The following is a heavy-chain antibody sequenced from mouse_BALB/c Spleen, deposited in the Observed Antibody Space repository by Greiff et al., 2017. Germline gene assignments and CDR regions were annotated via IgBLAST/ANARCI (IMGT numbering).Heavy chain of an antibody. CDR1: GYTFTDYE. J-gene: IGHJ3*01. CDR3: TRRGYEAWFAY. D-gene: IGHD2-3*01. V-gene: IGHV1-15*01. Sequence: QVQLQQSGAELVRPGASVTLSCKASGYTFTDYEMHWVKQTPVHGLEWIGAIDPETGGTAYNQKFKGKATLTADKSSSTAYMELRSLTSEDSAVYYCTRRGYEAWFAYWGQGTLVTVSA. CDR2: IDPETGGT.